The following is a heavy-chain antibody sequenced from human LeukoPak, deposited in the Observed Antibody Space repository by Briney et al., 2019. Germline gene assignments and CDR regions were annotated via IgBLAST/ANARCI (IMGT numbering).Heavy chain of an antibody. Sequence: SETLSLTCTVSGGSISSSSYYWGWIRQPPGKGLEWIGSIYYSGSTYYNPSLKSRVTISVDTSKNQFSLKLSSVTAADTAVYYCARLKIRGGGIDYWGQGTLVTVSS. J-gene: IGHJ4*02. D-gene: IGHD3-16*01. V-gene: IGHV4-39*01. CDR1: GGSISSSSYY. CDR2: IYYSGST. CDR3: ARLKIRGGGIDY.